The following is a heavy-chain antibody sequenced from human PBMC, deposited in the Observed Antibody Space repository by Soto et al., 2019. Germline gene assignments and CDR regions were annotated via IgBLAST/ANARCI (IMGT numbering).Heavy chain of an antibody. D-gene: IGHD1-26*01. CDR3: ARGPIVGARGGFGFDS. CDR1: GGSFSGYY. Sequence: SETLSLTCAVYGGSFSGYYWSWIRQPPGKGLEWIGEINHSGGTNYNPSLKSRVTISVDTSKNQFSLKLSSVTAADTAVYYCARGPIVGARGGFGFDSWGQGTLVT. J-gene: IGHJ5*01. V-gene: IGHV4-34*01. CDR2: INHSGGT.